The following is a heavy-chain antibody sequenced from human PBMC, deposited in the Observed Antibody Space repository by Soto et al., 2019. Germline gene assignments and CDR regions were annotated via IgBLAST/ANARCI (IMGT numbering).Heavy chain of an antibody. CDR2: ISWNSGSI. CDR3: AKDRVAVAVYYFDY. D-gene: IGHD6-19*01. Sequence: GGSLRLSCAASGFTFDDYAMHWVRQAPGKGLEWVSGISWNSGSIGYADSVKGRFTISRDNAKNSLYLQMNSLRAEDTALYYCAKDRVAVAVYYFDYWGQGTLVTVSS. V-gene: IGHV3-9*01. CDR1: GFTFDDYA. J-gene: IGHJ4*02.